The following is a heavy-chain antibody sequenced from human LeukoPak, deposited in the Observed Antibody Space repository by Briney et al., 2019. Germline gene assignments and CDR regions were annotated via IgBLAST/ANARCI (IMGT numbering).Heavy chain of an antibody. Sequence: SQTLSLTCTVSGGSISSGSYYWSWIRQPAGKGLEWIGRIYTSGSTNYNPSLKSRVTISVDTSKNQFSLKLSSVTAADTAVYYCARDIWFDYWGQGTLVTVSS. CDR2: IYTSGST. CDR3: ARDIWFDY. V-gene: IGHV4-61*02. D-gene: IGHD3-10*01. J-gene: IGHJ4*02. CDR1: GGSISSGSYY.